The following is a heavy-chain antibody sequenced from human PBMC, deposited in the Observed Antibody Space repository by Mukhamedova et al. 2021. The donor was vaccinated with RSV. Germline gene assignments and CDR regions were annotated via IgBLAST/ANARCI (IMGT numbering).Heavy chain of an antibody. CDR3: AHGLSDCSSTACYTSYYFDS. V-gene: IGHV2-5*01. D-gene: IGHD2-2*02. J-gene: IGHJ4*02. CDR2: IYWNDDK. Sequence: GKALECLAFIYWNDDKAYIPSLKSRLTITKDTSKNQVVLTMTNMDPVDTATYYCAHGLSDCSSTACYTSYYFDSWGQGTLVTVSS.